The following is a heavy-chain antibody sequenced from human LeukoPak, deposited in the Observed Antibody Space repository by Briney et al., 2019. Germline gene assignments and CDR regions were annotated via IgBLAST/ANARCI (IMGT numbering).Heavy chain of an antibody. CDR2: INPNSGGT. Sequence: VASVKVSCKASGYTFTGYYMHWVRQAPGQGLEWMGRINPNSGGTNYAQKFQGRVTMTRDTSISTAYMELSRLRSDDTAVYYCAVLEWELVKPFDYWGQGTLVTVSS. D-gene: IGHD1-26*01. CDR3: AVLEWELVKPFDY. J-gene: IGHJ4*02. V-gene: IGHV1-2*06. CDR1: GYTFTGYY.